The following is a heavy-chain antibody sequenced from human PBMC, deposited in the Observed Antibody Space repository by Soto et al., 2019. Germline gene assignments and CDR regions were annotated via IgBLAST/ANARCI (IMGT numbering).Heavy chain of an antibody. V-gene: IGHV3-15*07. D-gene: IGHD3-10*01. Sequence: GGSLRLSCAASGFTFSTYAMHWVRQAPGKGLEWVGRIRSKTDGGTTDYAAPVKGRFTISRDDSKNTLYVQMNSLKTEDTAVYYCTTGSGDFDPWGQGTLVTVSS. CDR3: TTGSGDFDP. CDR1: GFTFSTYA. CDR2: IRSKTDGGTT. J-gene: IGHJ5*02.